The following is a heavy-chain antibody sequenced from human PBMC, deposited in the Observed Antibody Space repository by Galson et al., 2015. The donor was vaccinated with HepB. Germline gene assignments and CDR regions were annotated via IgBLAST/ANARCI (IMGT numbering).Heavy chain of an antibody. CDR2: ISYDERNI. D-gene: IGHD3-10*01. V-gene: IGHV3-30*18. J-gene: IGHJ4*02. Sequence: SLRLSCAASGFTFSTYGMHWVRQAPGKGLEWVAAISYDERNIYCADSVKGRFTISRDNSKNTLYLQMNSLRAEDTAVYYCAKMVAMVRGVFDSWGQGTLVTVSS. CDR3: AKMVAMVRGVFDS. CDR1: GFTFSTYG.